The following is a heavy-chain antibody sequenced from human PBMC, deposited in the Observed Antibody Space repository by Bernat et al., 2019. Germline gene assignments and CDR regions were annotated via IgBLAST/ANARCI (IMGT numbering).Heavy chain of an antibody. V-gene: IGHV3-33*01. CDR1: GFTFSSYG. D-gene: IGHD3-10*01. Sequence: VQLVESGGGLVQPGGSLILSCAASGFTFSSYGMHWVRQAPGKGLEWVAVIWYDGSNKYYADSVKGRFTISRDNSKNTLYLQMNSLRAEDTAVYYCARGSGLVAIDYWGQGTLVTVSS. CDR3: ARGSGLVAIDY. J-gene: IGHJ4*02. CDR2: IWYDGSNK.